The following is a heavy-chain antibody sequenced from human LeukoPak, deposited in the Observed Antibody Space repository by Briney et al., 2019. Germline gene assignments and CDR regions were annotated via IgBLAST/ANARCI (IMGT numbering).Heavy chain of an antibody. J-gene: IGHJ4*02. CDR3: AKDREVGATTSASDY. CDR1: GFTFSSYG. CDR2: ISYDGSDK. V-gene: IGHV3-30*18. Sequence: GGSLRLSCAASGFTFSSYGMHWVRQAPGKGLEWVAVISYDGSDKYYADSVKGRFTISRDNSKNTLYLQMNSLRAEDTAVYYCAKDREVGATTSASDYWGQGTLVTVSS. D-gene: IGHD1-26*01.